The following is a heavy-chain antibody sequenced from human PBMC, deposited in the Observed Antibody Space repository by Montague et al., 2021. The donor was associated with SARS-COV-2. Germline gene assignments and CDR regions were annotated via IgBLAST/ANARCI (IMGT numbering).Heavy chain of an antibody. V-gene: IGHV4-39*01. CDR3: ARHPRGYYDYVWGSPSYYFDY. J-gene: IGHJ4*02. Sequence: SETLSLTCTVSGGSISGSSYYWGWIRQPPGKGLEWIGSIYYSGSTYYNPSLKSRVTISVDTSKNQFSLKLSSVTAADTAVYYCARHPRGYYDYVWGSPSYYFDYWGQGTLVTVSP. CDR2: IYYSGST. CDR1: GGSISGSSYY. D-gene: IGHD3-16*01.